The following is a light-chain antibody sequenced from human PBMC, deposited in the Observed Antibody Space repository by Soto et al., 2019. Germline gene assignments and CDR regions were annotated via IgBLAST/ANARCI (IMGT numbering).Light chain of an antibody. V-gene: IGKV3-20*01. CDR1: QSVSVNS. Sequence: EIVLTQSPGTLSLSPGERATLSCRASQSVSVNSLAWYQQKGGQAPRLLIYAGSTRATGVTDRFSGTGSGTDFALTIRRLETDDSAVYYCQQYGGSPFTFGQGTKLEIK. CDR3: QQYGGSPFT. CDR2: AGS. J-gene: IGKJ2*01.